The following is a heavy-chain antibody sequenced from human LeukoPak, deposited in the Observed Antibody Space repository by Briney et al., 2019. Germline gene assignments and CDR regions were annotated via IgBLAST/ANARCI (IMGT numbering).Heavy chain of an antibody. V-gene: IGHV3-7*01. Sequence: GGSLRLSCAASGFTFSNYAMSWVRQAPGKGLEWVANMNQDGSEKYYVDSVKGRFTISRDNAKNSLYLQMNSLRAEDTALYYCARTRGGSDWGQGTLVTVSS. J-gene: IGHJ4*02. CDR3: ARTRGGSD. D-gene: IGHD3-16*01. CDR1: GFTFSNYA. CDR2: MNQDGSEK.